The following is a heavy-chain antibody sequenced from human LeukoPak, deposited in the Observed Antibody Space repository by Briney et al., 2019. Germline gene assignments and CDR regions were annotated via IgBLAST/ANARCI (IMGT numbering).Heavy chain of an antibody. CDR2: ISGSGDRT. V-gene: IGHV3-23*01. J-gene: IGHJ4*02. D-gene: IGHD3-10*01. CDR3: AKGYYGSGSYGWFDY. Sequence: PGGSLRLSCAASGFTFSSSAMNWVRQAPGKGLEWVSTISGSGDRTYYADSVKGRFTISRDNSKNTLFLQMNSLRAEDTAVYYCAKGYYGSGSYGWFDYWGRGTLVTVSS. CDR1: GFTFSSSA.